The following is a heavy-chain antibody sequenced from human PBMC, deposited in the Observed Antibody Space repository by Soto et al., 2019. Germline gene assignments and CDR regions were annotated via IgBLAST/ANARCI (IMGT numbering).Heavy chain of an antibody. Sequence: GGSVRLSCAASGLTFSIYDMPWVRQATGKGLEWVSAIGTAGDTYYPGSVKGRFTISRENAKNSLYLQMNSLRAGDTAVYYCARSRGIYSGYDGPYDYYGMDVWGQGTTVTVSS. CDR1: GLTFSIYD. D-gene: IGHD5-12*01. CDR2: IGTAGDT. V-gene: IGHV3-13*01. J-gene: IGHJ6*02. CDR3: ARSRGIYSGYDGPYDYYGMDV.